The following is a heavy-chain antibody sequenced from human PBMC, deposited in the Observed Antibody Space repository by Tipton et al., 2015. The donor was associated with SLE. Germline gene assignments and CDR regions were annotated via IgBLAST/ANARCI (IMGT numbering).Heavy chain of an antibody. V-gene: IGHV4-59*01. CDR2: IYYSGST. J-gene: IGHJ4*02. D-gene: IGHD3-22*01. CDR3: ARVAPYYYDSSGYYDDY. CDR1: GGSISSYY. Sequence: TLSLTCTVSGGSISSYYWSWIRQPPGKGLEWIGYIYYSGSTNYNPSLKSRVTISVDTSKNQFSLKLSSVAAADTAVYYCARVAPYYYDSSGYYDDYWGRGPLVTVSS.